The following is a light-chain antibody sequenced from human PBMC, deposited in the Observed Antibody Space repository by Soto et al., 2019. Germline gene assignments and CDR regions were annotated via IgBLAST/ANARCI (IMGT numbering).Light chain of an antibody. CDR2: SAS. Sequence: EIVMTQSPGTLSVAPGERASLYGRASQNVISNLAWYQQRPGQAPRLLIYSASTRATGIPARFSGSGSGTEFTLTIRSLQSGDAAVYYCQQYYEWPRGTFGQGPTGDIK. CDR3: QQYYEWPRGT. CDR1: QNVISN. J-gene: IGKJ1*01. V-gene: IGKV3-15*01.